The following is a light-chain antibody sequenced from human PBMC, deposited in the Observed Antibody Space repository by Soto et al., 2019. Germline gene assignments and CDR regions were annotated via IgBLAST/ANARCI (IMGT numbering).Light chain of an antibody. V-gene: IGKV3D-20*02. CDR3: QQRSNWPT. CDR2: GAS. CDR1: QSVSSSY. J-gene: IGKJ1*01. Sequence: IVLTQSPGTLSLSPGERATLSCMASQSVSSSYLAWYQQKPGQAPRLLIYGASSRATGIPDRFSGSGSGTDFTLTISSLEPEDFAVYYCQQRSNWPTFGQGTKVDIK.